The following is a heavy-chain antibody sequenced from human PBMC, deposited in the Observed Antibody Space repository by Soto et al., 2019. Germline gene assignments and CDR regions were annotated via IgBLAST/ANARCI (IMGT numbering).Heavy chain of an antibody. CDR3: ARGVRLKWELLPHDQSALDY. D-gene: IGHD1-26*01. CDR2: ISYDGSNK. Sequence: GGSLRLSCAASGFTFSSYAMHWVRQAPGKGLEWVAVISYDGSNKYYADSVKGRFTISRDNSKNTLYLQMNSLRAEDTAVYYCARGVRLKWELLPHDQSALDYWGQGTLVTVSS. CDR1: GFTFSSYA. J-gene: IGHJ4*02. V-gene: IGHV3-30-3*01.